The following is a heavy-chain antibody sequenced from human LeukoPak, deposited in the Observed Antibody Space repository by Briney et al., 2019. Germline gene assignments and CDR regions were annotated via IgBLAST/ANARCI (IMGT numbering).Heavy chain of an antibody. CDR1: GFTFSTCG. D-gene: IGHD6-25*01. CDR2: IRYGRSGI. V-gene: IGHV3-30*02. CDR3: AKEPYSSVYYFYYMDV. Sequence: GGSLRLSCAASGFTFSTCGMHWVRQPPGKGLEWVAFIRYGRSGIYHGDYVKGRFTISRDNSKNTLYLQMNSLRGEDTAVYYCAKEPYSSVYYFYYMDVWGKGTTVTVSS. J-gene: IGHJ6*03.